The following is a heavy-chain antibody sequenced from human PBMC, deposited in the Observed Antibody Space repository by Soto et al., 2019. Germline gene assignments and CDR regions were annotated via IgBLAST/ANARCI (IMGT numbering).Heavy chain of an antibody. J-gene: IGHJ4*02. CDR3: TRVPLDSAYRPDF. V-gene: IGHV4-59*01. CDR2: IYHTGTT. D-gene: IGHD1-26*01. CDR1: GSSMSDYY. Sequence: SENLSLTFHVCGSSMSDYYWSWIRQSPGKGLEWFGYIYHTGTTNYNPSLKSRVTMSIDTSSNQFSLRVRSVTAADTAVYFCTRVPLDSAYRPDFGVQGTLV.